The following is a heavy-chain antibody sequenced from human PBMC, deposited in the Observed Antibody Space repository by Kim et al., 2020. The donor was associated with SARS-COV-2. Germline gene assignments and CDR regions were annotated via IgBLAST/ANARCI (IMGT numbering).Heavy chain of an antibody. Sequence: GGSLRLSCAASGFTFSSYAMHWVRQAPGKGLEWVAVISYDGSNKYYADSVKGRFTISRDNSKNTLYLQMNSLRAEDTAVYYCAREPLGDTPLFDYWGQGT. V-gene: IGHV3-30*04. J-gene: IGHJ4*02. CDR2: ISYDGSNK. D-gene: IGHD3-16*01. CDR3: AREPLGDTPLFDY. CDR1: GFTFSSYA.